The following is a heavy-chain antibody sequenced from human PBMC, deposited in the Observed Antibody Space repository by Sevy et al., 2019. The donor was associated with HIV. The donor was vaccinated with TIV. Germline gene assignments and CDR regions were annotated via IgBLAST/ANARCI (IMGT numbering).Heavy chain of an antibody. CDR2: ISSSSSTI. CDR1: GFTFSSYS. CDR3: ARVDDFWSATDAFDI. Sequence: GGSLRLSCAASGFTFSSYSMNWVRQAPGKGLEWVSYISSSSSTIYYADSVKGRFTISRDNAKNSLYLQMNSLRDEDTAVYYCARVDDFWSATDAFDIWGQGTMVTVSS. J-gene: IGHJ3*02. D-gene: IGHD3-3*01. V-gene: IGHV3-48*02.